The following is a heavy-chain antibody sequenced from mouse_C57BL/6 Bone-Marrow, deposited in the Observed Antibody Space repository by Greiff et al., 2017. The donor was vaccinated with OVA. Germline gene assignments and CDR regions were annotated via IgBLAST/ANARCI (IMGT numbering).Heavy chain of an antibody. CDR1: GYAFSSSW. J-gene: IGHJ1*03. CDR3: ARGEDFSYWYFDV. Sequence: VQLQESGPELVKPGASVKISCKASGYAFSSSWMNWVKQRPGKGLEWIGRIYPGDGDTNYNGKFKGKATLTADKSSSTAYMQLSSLTSEDSAVYFCARGEDFSYWYFDVWGTGTTVTVSS. CDR2: IYPGDGDT. V-gene: IGHV1-82*01.